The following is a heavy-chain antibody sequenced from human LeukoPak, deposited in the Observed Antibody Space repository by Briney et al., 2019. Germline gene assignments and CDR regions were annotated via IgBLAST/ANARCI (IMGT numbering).Heavy chain of an antibody. D-gene: IGHD2-15*01. Sequence: ASVKVSCKASGYTFTSYGISWVRQAPGQGLEWMGWISAYNGNTNYAQKLQGRVTMTTDTSTSTAYMGLRSLRSDDTAVYYCASSYCSGGSCPGDFDYWGQGTLVTVSS. CDR1: GYTFTSYG. CDR3: ASSYCSGGSCPGDFDY. J-gene: IGHJ4*02. CDR2: ISAYNGNT. V-gene: IGHV1-18*01.